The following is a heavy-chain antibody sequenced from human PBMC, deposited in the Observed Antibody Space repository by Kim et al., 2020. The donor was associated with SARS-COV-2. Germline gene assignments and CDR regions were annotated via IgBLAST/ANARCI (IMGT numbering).Heavy chain of an antibody. J-gene: IGHJ4*02. D-gene: IGHD5-12*01. CDR1: GFSFDDYA. V-gene: IGHV3-43*02. Sequence: GGSLRLSCAASGFSFDDYAMHWVRQAPGKGLEWVSLISGDGTTTYYADSVKGRFTISRDNSKNFIYLQMNSLRTEDSALYYCAKDILGYINPERVDYWGQGTLVTVSS. CDR2: ISGDGTTT. CDR3: AKDILGYINPERVDY.